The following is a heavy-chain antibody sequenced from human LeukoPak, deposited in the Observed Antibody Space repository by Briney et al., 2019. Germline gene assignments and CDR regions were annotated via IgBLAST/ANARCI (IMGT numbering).Heavy chain of an antibody. J-gene: IGHJ6*03. CDR1: GYSISNGYY. D-gene: IGHD6-19*01. V-gene: IGHV4-38-2*02. CDR2: IYHTGST. Sequence: SETLSPTCAVSGYSISNGYYWGWIRQPPGKGLEWIGSIYHTGSTYYNPSLKSRVNISLDTSKNQFSLNVRSVTAADTAVYFCARDETYSSDWQSNHYYYYMDVWGKGTTVTVSS. CDR3: ARDETYSSDWQSNHYYYYMDV.